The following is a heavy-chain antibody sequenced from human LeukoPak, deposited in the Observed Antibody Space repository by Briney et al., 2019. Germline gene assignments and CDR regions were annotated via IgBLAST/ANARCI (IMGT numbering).Heavy chain of an antibody. CDR2: INHSGST. D-gene: IGHD3-3*01. Sequence: SETLSLTCAVYGGSFSGYYWSWIRQPPGKGLEWIGEINHSGSTNYNPSLKSRVTISVDTSKNRFSLKLSSVTAADTAVYYCARANYDFWSGYYSPLDYWGQGTLVTVSS. CDR3: ARANYDFWSGYYSPLDY. V-gene: IGHV4-34*01. CDR1: GGSFSGYY. J-gene: IGHJ4*02.